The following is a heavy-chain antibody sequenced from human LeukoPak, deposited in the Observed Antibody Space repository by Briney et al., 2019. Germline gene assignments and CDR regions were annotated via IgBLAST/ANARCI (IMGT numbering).Heavy chain of an antibody. V-gene: IGHV3-66*01. CDR1: GFTVSSNY. Sequence: GGSLRLSCAASGFTVSSNYMSWVRQAPGKGLEWVSVIYSGGSTYYADSVKGRFTISRDNSKNTLYLQMNSLRAEDTAVYYCACQAVAGTNFDYWGQGTLVTVPS. D-gene: IGHD6-19*01. J-gene: IGHJ4*02. CDR3: ACQAVAGTNFDY. CDR2: IYSGGST.